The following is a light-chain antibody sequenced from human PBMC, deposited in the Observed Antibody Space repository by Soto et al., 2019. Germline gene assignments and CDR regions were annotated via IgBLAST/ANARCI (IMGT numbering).Light chain of an antibody. V-gene: IGKV1-8*01. CDR3: QQYYSYPRM. CDR1: QGISSD. Sequence: AIRMTQSPSSFSASTGDRVTITCRASQGISSDLAWYQQKPGKAPKLLIYAASTLQSGVPSRFSGSGSGTDFTLSISCLQSEDFATYYCQQYYSYPRMFGQGTKVEIK. CDR2: AAS. J-gene: IGKJ1*01.